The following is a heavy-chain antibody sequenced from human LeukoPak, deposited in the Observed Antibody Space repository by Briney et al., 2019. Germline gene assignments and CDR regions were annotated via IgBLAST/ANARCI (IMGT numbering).Heavy chain of an antibody. J-gene: IGHJ4*02. CDR2: IYYSGST. CDR3: ARHRIGSYSPFDY. D-gene: IGHD1-26*01. V-gene: IGHV4-61*08. CDR1: GGSISSGDYY. Sequence: MSSQTLSLTCTVSGGSISSGDYYWSWIRQPPGKGLEWIGYIYYSGSTNYNPSLKSRVTISVDTSKNQFSLKLSSVTAADTAVYYCARHRIGSYSPFDYWGQGTLVTVSS.